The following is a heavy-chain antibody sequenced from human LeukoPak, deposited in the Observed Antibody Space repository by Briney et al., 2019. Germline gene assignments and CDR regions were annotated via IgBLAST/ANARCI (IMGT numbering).Heavy chain of an antibody. CDR1: GYSFTSYW. V-gene: IGHV5-51*01. CDR3: ARPRDPGLAVAIDY. J-gene: IGHJ4*02. CDR2: IYPGGSDT. D-gene: IGHD6-19*01. Sequence: GESLKISCKSSGYSFTSYWIGWVRQMPGKGLEWMGIIYPGGSDTRYSPSFQGQVTISADRSIRTAYLQWRSLKASDTAMDYCARPRDPGLAVAIDYWGQGTLVTVSS.